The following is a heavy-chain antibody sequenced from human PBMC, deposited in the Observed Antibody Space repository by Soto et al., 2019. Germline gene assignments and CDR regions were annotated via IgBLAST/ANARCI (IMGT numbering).Heavy chain of an antibody. CDR3: VGGQYYFDY. CDR2: MNPNSGNT. CDR1: GYTFTSYD. D-gene: IGHD3-10*01. V-gene: IGHV1-8*01. J-gene: IGHJ4*02. Sequence: ASVKVSCKASGYTFTSYDINWVRQATGQGLEWMGWMNPNSGNTGYAQKFQGRFTISRDNSKNMLYLQMNSLRPEDTALYYCVGGQYYFDYRGQGTLVTVSS.